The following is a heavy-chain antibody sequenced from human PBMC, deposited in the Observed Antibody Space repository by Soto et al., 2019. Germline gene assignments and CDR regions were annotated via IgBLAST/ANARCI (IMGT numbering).Heavy chain of an antibody. CDR3: ARGSMENWFDP. CDR1: SGPISSYY. Sequence: SETLSLTCAVSSGPISSYYWSWIRQPPGKGLEWIGYIYYSGSTNYNPSLKSRVTISVDTSKNQFSLKLSSVTAADTAVYYCARGSMENWFDPWGQGTLVTVSS. CDR2: IYYSGST. V-gene: IGHV4-59*01. D-gene: IGHD2-2*01. J-gene: IGHJ5*02.